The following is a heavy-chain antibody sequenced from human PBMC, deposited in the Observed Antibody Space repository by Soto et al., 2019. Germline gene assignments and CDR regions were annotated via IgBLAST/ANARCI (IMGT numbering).Heavy chain of an antibody. D-gene: IGHD1-1*01. CDR3: QAEDGIQSKLPVSAFLLNRSSDL. V-gene: IGHV3-30*03. CDR2: ISYDGSNK. J-gene: IGHJ2*01. Sequence: SKGLEWVAVISYDGSNKYYADSVKGRFTISRDYSNNTLYLQMNSLRAEDTVVFFFQAEDGIQSKLPVSAFLLNRSSDL.